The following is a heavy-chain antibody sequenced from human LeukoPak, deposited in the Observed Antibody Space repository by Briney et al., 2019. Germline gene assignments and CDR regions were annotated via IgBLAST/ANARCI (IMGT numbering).Heavy chain of an antibody. J-gene: IGHJ4*02. Sequence: PGGSLRLSCATSGFTFSSNWMSWVRHVPGRGLDWVANIKPDGSAQYYAASVKGRFTVSRDNAKNSVYLQMNSLRVEDTAVYYCARGIPDYWGQGTLVTVSS. CDR2: IKPDGSAQ. CDR3: ARGIPDY. D-gene: IGHD5-18*01. V-gene: IGHV3-7*01. CDR1: GFTFSSNW.